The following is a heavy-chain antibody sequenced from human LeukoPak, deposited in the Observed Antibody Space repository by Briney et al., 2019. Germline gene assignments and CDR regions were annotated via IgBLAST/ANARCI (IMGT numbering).Heavy chain of an antibody. CDR3: ARGDINPNFDY. CDR1: GGSIGSGGYY. Sequence: SQTLSLTCTVSGGSIGSGGYYWSWIRQHPGKGLEWIGYIYYSGSTYYNPSLKSRVTISVDTSKNQFSLKLSSVTAADTAVYYCARGDINPNFDYWGQGTLVTVSS. CDR2: IYYSGST. J-gene: IGHJ4*02. V-gene: IGHV4-31*03.